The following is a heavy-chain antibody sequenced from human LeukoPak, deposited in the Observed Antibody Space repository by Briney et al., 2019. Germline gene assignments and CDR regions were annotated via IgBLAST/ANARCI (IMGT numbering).Heavy chain of an antibody. CDR1: GFTFSRYS. CDR3: GRDAQWLVPEGYYFYMDV. Sequence: GGSLRLSCAGSGFTFSRYSMNWFRQAPGKGLERVSSISSSSSYIFYADSVKGRFTISRDNANNSLYLQMSSLRADDTAVYYCGRDAQWLVPEGYYFYMDVWGKGTTVTVSS. J-gene: IGHJ6*03. V-gene: IGHV3-21*01. D-gene: IGHD6-19*01. CDR2: ISSSSSYI.